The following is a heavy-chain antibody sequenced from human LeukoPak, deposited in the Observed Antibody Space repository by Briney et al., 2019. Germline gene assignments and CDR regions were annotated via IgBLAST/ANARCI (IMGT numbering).Heavy chain of an antibody. V-gene: IGHV3-23*01. J-gene: IGHJ4*02. CDR1: GFTFDDYA. D-gene: IGHD4-17*01. CDR2: ISGSGGST. CDR3: AKDTLGSYGDYFDY. Sequence: PGRSLTLSCATSGFTFDDYAMHRVRQAPGKGLEWVSGISGSGGSTYYADSVKGRFTISRDNSKNTLYLQMNSLRAEDTAVYYCAKDTLGSYGDYFDYWGQGTLVTVSS.